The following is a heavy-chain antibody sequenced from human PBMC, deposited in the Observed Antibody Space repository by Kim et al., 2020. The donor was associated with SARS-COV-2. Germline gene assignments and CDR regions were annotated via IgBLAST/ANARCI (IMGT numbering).Heavy chain of an antibody. CDR1: GGSFSGYY. CDR2: INHSGST. CDR3: ARGYHIRLLYWYFDL. J-gene: IGHJ2*01. V-gene: IGHV4-34*01. D-gene: IGHD2-15*01. Sequence: SETLSLTCAVYGGSFSGYYWSWIRQPPGKGLEWIGEINHSGSTNYNPSLKSRVTISVDTSKNQFSLKLSSVTAADTAVYYCARGYHIRLLYWYFDLWGRGTLVTVSS.